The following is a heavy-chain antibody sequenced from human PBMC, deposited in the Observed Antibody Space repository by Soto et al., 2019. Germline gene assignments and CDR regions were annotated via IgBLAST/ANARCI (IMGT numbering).Heavy chain of an antibody. J-gene: IGHJ4*02. CDR1: GHTFTSYY. CDR2: INPSGGST. CDR3: ARDYIFWSGYPGYGFDY. Sequence: ASVKVSCKASGHTFTSYYMHWVRQAPGQGLEWMGIINPSGGSTSYAQKFQGRVTMTRDTSTSTVYMELSSLRSEDTAVYYCARDYIFWSGYPGYGFDYWGQGTLVPVSS. V-gene: IGHV1-46*01. D-gene: IGHD3-3*01.